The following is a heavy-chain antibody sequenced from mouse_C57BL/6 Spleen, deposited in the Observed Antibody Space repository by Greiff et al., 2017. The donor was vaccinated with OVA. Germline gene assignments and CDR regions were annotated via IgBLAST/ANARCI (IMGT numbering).Heavy chain of an antibody. J-gene: IGHJ1*03. D-gene: IGHD2-2*01. CDR3: TGYYRYFDV. CDR2: IDPETGGT. Sequence: VQLQQSGAELVRPGASVTLSCKASGYTFTDSELHWVQQPPLHGLEWLGAIDPETGGTAYNQKFKGKAILTADKSSSTAYMELRSLTSEDSAVYYCTGYYRYFDVWGTGTTVTVSS. V-gene: IGHV1-15*01. CDR1: GYTFTDSE.